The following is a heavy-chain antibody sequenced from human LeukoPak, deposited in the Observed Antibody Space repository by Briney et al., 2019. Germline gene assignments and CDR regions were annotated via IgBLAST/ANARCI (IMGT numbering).Heavy chain of an antibody. CDR3: ARSTKVFYYYYGMDV. V-gene: IGHV3-33*01. Sequence: GGSLRLSCAASGFTFSSYGMHWVRQAPGKGLEWVAVIWYDGSNKYYADSVKGRFTISRDNSKNTLYLQMNSLRAEGTAVYYCARSTKVFYYYYGMDVWGQGTTVTVSS. J-gene: IGHJ6*02. D-gene: IGHD1-1*01. CDR2: IWYDGSNK. CDR1: GFTFSSYG.